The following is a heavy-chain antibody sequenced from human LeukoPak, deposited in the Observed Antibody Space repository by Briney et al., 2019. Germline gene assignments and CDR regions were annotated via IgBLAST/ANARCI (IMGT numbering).Heavy chain of an antibody. CDR1: GFTFSSYW. CDR2: IKQDGSEK. Sequence: GGSLRLSCAASGFTFSSYWMSWVRQAPGKGLEWVANIKQDGSEKYYVDSVKGRFTISRDNAKNSLYLQMNSLRAEDTALYYCAKDKEMATIRRGYFDYWGQGTLVTVSS. CDR3: AKDKEMATIRRGYFDY. D-gene: IGHD5-24*01. V-gene: IGHV3-7*03. J-gene: IGHJ4*02.